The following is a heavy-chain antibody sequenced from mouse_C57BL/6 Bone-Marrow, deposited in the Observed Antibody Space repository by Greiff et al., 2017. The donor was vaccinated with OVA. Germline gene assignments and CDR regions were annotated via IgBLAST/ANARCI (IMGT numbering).Heavy chain of an antibody. J-gene: IGHJ2*01. V-gene: IGHV1-81*01. D-gene: IGHD4-1*02. CDR1: GYTFTSYG. CDR3: ARSTADYVDY. Sequence: VQLQESGAELARPGASVKLSCKASGYTFTSYGISWVKQRTGQGLEWIGEIYPRSGNTYYNEKFKGKATLTADKSSSTAYMVLRSLTSEDSAVSFCARSTADYVDYWGQGTTLTVSS. CDR2: IYPRSGNT.